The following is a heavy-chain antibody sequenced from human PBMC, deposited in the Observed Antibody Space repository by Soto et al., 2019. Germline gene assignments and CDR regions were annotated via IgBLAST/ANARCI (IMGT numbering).Heavy chain of an antibody. CDR1: GGTFSSYA. D-gene: IGHD5-12*01. Sequence: AASVKVSCKASGGTFSSYAISWVRQAPGQGLEWMGGIIPIFGTANYAQKFQGRVTITADKSTSTAYMELSSLRSEDTAVYYCARVGDSGYDPYYFDYWGQGTLVTVSS. CDR2: IIPIFGTA. V-gene: IGHV1-69*06. CDR3: ARVGDSGYDPYYFDY. J-gene: IGHJ4*02.